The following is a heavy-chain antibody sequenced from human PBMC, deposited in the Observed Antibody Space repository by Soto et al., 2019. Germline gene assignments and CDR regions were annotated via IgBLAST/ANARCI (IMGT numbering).Heavy chain of an antibody. CDR1: GFTFSDYY. D-gene: IGHD4-4*01. CDR2: ISSSGSTI. Sequence: QVQLLEAGGGLVKPGGSLRLSCAASGFTFSDYYMSWIRQAPGKWLEWVSNISSSGSTIYYADSVKGRVTISRDNAKNSLYQQMNSLRAEDTAVYYCARDLLTDSNYVVPFIDSWGQGNLVTVSS. J-gene: IGHJ4*02. V-gene: IGHV3-11*01. CDR3: ARDLLTDSNYVVPFIDS.